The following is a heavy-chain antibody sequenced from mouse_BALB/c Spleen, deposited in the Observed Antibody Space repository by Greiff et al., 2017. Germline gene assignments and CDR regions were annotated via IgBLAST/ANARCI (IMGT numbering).Heavy chain of an antibody. V-gene: IGHV14-3*02. CDR1: GFNIKDTY. CDR3: ASLTVRSNFDV. CDR2: IDPANGNT. J-gene: IGHJ1*01. Sequence: VQLQQSGAELVKPGASVKLSCTASGFNIKDTYMHWVKQRPEQGLEWIGRIDPANGNTKYDPKFQGKATITADTSSYTAYLQLSSLTSEDTAVYYCASLTVRSNFDVWGAGTTVTVSS. D-gene: IGHD1-1*01.